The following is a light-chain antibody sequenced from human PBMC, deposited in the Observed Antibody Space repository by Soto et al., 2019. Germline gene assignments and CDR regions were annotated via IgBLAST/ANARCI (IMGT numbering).Light chain of an antibody. V-gene: IGLV1-51*01. CDR1: SSNIGNDY. Sequence: QSVLTQPPSVSAAPGEKVSISCSESSSNIGNDYVSWYQQLPGTAPKLLIYDNDKRPSGIPDRFSGSKSGTSATLGITGLQTGDEADYHCATWDDSLSSVIFGGGTKLTVL. CDR3: ATWDDSLSSVI. J-gene: IGLJ2*01. CDR2: DND.